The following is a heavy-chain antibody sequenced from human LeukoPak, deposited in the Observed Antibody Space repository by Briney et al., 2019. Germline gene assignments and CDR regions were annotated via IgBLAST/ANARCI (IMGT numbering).Heavy chain of an antibody. CDR2: IWYDGSNK. CDR3: AKDSNGWYQRGSNYFDY. D-gene: IGHD6-19*01. Sequence: GGSLRLSCAASGFTFSSYGMHWVRQAPGKGLEWVAVIWYDGSNKYYADSVKGRFTISRDNSKNTLYLQMNSLRAEDTAEYYCAKDSNGWYQRGSNYFDYWGQGTLVTVSS. CDR1: GFTFSSYG. J-gene: IGHJ4*02. V-gene: IGHV3-33*06.